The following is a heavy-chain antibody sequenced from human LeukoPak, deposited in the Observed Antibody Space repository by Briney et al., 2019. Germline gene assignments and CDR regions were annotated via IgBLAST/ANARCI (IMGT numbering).Heavy chain of an antibody. J-gene: IGHJ4*02. CDR1: GFTFSTYS. CDR2: ISDSGRTI. Sequence: GGSLRLSCAASGFTFSTYSMNWVRQAPGKGLEWVSYISDSGRTIFYAASVKGRFTISRGNAKNSVFLQMNSLRAEDTAVYYCARGGDYWGQGTLVTVSS. D-gene: IGHD3-16*01. CDR3: ARGGDY. V-gene: IGHV3-48*04.